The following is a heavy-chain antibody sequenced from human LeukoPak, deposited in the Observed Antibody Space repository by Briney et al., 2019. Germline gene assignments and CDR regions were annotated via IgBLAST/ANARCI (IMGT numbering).Heavy chain of an antibody. CDR1: GFTFSTYA. V-gene: IGHV3-30-3*01. Sequence: GRSLRLSCAASGFTFSTYAMHWVRQAPGKGLEWVAVISYDGSNKYYADSVKGRFTISRDNSKNTLYLQMNSLRAEDTAVYYCARPEKTIPRAVTYGMDVWGQGTTVIVSS. J-gene: IGHJ6*02. D-gene: IGHD2-2*02. CDR3: ARPEKTIPRAVTYGMDV. CDR2: ISYDGSNK.